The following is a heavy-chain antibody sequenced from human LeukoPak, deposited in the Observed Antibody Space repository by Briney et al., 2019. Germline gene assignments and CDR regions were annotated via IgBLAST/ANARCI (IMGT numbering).Heavy chain of an antibody. V-gene: IGHV1-18*04. D-gene: IGHD1-26*01. J-gene: IGHJ3*02. CDR3: ARGGYSGSYNGPDAFDI. CDR1: GYTFTGYY. CDR2: ISAYDGNT. Sequence: ASVKVSCKASGYTFTGYYMHWVRQAPGQGLEWMGWISAYDGNTNYAQILQGRVTLTTDTSTNTAYMELRSLRSDDTAVYYCARGGYSGSYNGPDAFDIWGQGTKVFVSS.